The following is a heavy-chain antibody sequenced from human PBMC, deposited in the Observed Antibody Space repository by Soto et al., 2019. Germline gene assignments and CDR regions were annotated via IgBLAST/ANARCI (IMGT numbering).Heavy chain of an antibody. D-gene: IGHD3-3*01. J-gene: IGHJ6*02. Sequence: EASVKVSCKASGYTFTSYAMHWVRQAPGQRLEWMGWINAGNGNTKYSQKFQGRVTITRDTSASTAYMELSSLRSEDTAVYYCAGGVRAYYDFWSGYYAYYYYGMDVWGQGTTVTVSS. CDR3: AGGVRAYYDFWSGYYAYYYYGMDV. CDR1: GYTFTSYA. CDR2: INAGNGNT. V-gene: IGHV1-3*01.